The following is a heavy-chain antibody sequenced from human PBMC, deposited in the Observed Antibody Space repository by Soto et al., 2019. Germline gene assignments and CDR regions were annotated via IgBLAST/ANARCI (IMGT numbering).Heavy chain of an antibody. V-gene: IGHV1-18*01. J-gene: IGHJ4*02. CDR2: ISAYNGNT. CDR3: ARDPPPPDY. CDR1: GYTFASYA. Sequence: QVQLVQSGAEVKKPGASVKVSCKASGYTFASYAISWMRQAPGQGLEWMGWISAYNGNTNYSQKLQGRVTMNTDTPTSTAYMELRSLRSDDTAVYSCARDPPPPDYWGLGTLVTVSS.